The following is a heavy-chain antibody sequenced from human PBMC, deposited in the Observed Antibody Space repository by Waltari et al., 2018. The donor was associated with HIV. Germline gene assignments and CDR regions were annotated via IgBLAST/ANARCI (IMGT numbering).Heavy chain of an antibody. V-gene: IGHV3-21*01. D-gene: IGHD4-17*01. CDR3: ARALTNFGGF. J-gene: IGHJ4*02. Sequence: EVQLVESGGGLVKPGGSLRPSCAGAGFTFSSFGLNWVRRAPGKGLEWVASISSGSSFIDYADSVKGRFTISRDNAKNSLYLQMKSLRVEDTALYYCARALTNFGGFWGQGTLVTVSS. CDR2: ISSGSSFI. CDR1: GFTFSSFG.